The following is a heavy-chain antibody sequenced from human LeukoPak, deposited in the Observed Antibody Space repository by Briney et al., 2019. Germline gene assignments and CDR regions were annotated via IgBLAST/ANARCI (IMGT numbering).Heavy chain of an antibody. CDR3: ARDYYGSGSYPYCFDY. Sequence: QAGGSLRLSCAASGFTFSSYAMSWVRQAPGKGLEWVSAISGSGGDTYYADSVKGRFTISRDNSKNTLYLQMNSLRAEDTAVYYCARDYYGSGSYPYCFDYWGQGTLVTVSS. CDR2: ISGSGGDT. J-gene: IGHJ4*02. D-gene: IGHD3-10*01. V-gene: IGHV3-23*01. CDR1: GFTFSSYA.